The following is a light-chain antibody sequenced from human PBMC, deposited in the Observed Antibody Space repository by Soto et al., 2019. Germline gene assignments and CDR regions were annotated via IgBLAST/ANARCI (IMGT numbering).Light chain of an antibody. Sequence: QSVLTQPPSVSGAPGQRVTISCTGSSSNIGAGYDVHWYQQLPGTAPKLLIYGNSNRPSGVPDRFSGSKSGTPASLAITGLQAEDEADYYCHSYDSSLSADVFGTGTKVTVL. CDR1: SSNIGAGYD. CDR3: HSYDSSLSADV. J-gene: IGLJ1*01. CDR2: GNS. V-gene: IGLV1-40*01.